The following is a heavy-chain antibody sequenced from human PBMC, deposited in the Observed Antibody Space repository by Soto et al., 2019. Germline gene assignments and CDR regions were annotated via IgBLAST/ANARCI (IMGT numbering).Heavy chain of an antibody. J-gene: IGHJ6*02. CDR3: AKVAANCSSTSCYTGIYYYGMDV. Sequence: GESLKISCKGSGYSFTSYWIGWVRQSPGKGLEWVSAISGSGGSTYYADSVKGRFTISRDNSKNTLYLQMNSLRAEDTAVYYCAKVAANCSSTSCYTGIYYYGMDVWGQGTTVTVSS. CDR1: GYSFTSYW. D-gene: IGHD2-2*02. CDR2: ISGSGGST. V-gene: IGHV3-23*01.